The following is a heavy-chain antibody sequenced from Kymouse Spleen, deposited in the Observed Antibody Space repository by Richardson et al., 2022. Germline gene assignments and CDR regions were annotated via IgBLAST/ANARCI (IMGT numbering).Heavy chain of an antibody. CDR1: GGSFSGYY. Sequence: QVQLQQWGAGLLKPSETLSLTCAVYGGSFSGYYWSWIRQPPGKGLEWIGEINHSGSTNYNPSLKSRVTISVDTSKNQFSLKLSSVTAADTAVYYCARGRGIAVVYYGMDVWGQGTTVTVSS. CDR2: INHSGST. V-gene: IGHV4-34*01. CDR3: ARGRGIAVVYYGMDV. D-gene: IGHD6-19*01. J-gene: IGHJ6*02.